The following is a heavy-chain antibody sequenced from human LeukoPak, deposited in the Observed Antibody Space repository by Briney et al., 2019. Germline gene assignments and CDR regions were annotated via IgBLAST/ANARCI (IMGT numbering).Heavy chain of an antibody. V-gene: IGHV3-30*18. CDR3: AKGSSYGDSFDY. CDR1: GFTFSSYG. J-gene: IGHJ4*02. Sequence: GGSLRLSCAASGFTFSSYGMHWVRQAPGKGLEWVAVISYDGSNKYYADFVKGRFTISRDNSKNTLYLQMNSLRAEDTAVYYCAKGSSYGDSFDYWGQGTLVTVSS. D-gene: IGHD6-13*01. CDR2: ISYDGSNK.